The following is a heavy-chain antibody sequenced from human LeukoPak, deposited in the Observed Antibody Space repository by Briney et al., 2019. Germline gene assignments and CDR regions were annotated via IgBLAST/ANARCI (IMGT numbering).Heavy chain of an antibody. Sequence: GGSLRLSCAASGFTFSSYWMHWVRQAPGKGLVGVSRINTDGSSTSYADSVKGRFTISRDNAKNTLYLQMNSLRAEDTAVYYCARAVLRWRKVDYWGQGTLVTVSS. CDR2: INTDGSST. CDR3: ARAVLRWRKVDY. J-gene: IGHJ4*02. D-gene: IGHD4-23*01. V-gene: IGHV3-74*01. CDR1: GFTFSSYW.